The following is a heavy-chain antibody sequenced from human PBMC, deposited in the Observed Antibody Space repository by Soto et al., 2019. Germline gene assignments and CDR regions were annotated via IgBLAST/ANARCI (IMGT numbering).Heavy chain of an antibody. D-gene: IGHD5-18*01. CDR1: GGSFGAYS. V-gene: IGHV4-34*01. CDR2: IYHSGRT. CDR3: ARGEYRDGYMDY. Sequence: PWETLSLTCAVYGGSFGAYSWNWIRQPPGKGLEWIGEIYHSGRTNYNPSLKSRVTISVDTPKNQFSLKLTSVTAADTAVYYCARGEYRDGYMDYWGQGTLVTVSS. J-gene: IGHJ4*02.